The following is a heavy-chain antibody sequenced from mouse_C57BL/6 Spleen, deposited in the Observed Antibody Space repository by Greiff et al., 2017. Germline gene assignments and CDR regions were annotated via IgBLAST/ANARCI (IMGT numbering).Heavy chain of an antibody. CDR1: GYTFTSYW. J-gene: IGHJ1*01. V-gene: IGHV1-69*01. Sequence: QVQLQQPGAELVMPGASVKLSCKASGYTFTSYWMHWVKQRPGQGLEWIGVINPSDSYTNYNQKFKGKSTLTVDKSSSTAYMQLSSLTSEDSAVYYCARRIGYYVSYWYFDLWGPGTTVNVSS. D-gene: IGHD2-3*01. CDR3: ARRIGYYVSYWYFDL. CDR2: INPSDSYT.